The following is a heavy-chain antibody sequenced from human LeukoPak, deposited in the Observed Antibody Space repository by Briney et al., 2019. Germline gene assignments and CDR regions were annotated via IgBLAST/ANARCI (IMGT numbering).Heavy chain of an antibody. CDR2: ISYDGSNK. CDR3: ARDTAAAGLFDY. Sequence: GGSLRLSCAASGFTFSSYAMHWVRQAPGKGLEWVAVISYDGSNKYYADSVKGRFTISRDNSKTPLYLQMNSLRAEDTAVYYCARDTAAAGLFDYWGQGTLVTVSS. D-gene: IGHD6-13*01. V-gene: IGHV3-30-3*01. CDR1: GFTFSSYA. J-gene: IGHJ4*02.